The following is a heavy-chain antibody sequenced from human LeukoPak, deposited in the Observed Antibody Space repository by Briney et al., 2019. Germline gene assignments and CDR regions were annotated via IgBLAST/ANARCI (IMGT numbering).Heavy chain of an antibody. Sequence: GGSLRLSCAASGFTFSSYGMHWVRQAPGKGLEWVAFIRYDGSNKYYADSVKGRFTISRDNSKNTLYLQMNSLRAEDTAVYYCAKGPLRFLEWLLYGNRVGYWGQGTLVTVSS. V-gene: IGHV3-30*02. CDR2: IRYDGSNK. CDR1: GFTFSSYG. CDR3: AKGPLRFLEWLLYGNRVGY. D-gene: IGHD3-3*01. J-gene: IGHJ4*02.